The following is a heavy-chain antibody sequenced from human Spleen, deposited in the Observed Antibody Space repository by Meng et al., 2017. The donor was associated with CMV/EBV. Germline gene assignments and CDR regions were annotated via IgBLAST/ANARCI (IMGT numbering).Heavy chain of an antibody. V-gene: IGHV3-23*01. CDR1: GGSFSGYY. D-gene: IGHD2-21*01. J-gene: IGHJ1*01. Sequence: ETLSLTCAVYGGSFSGYYWSWIRQAPGKGLEWLLSISGSGGMTYYADSVKGRFTISRDNSKNTLYLQMNSLRAEDTAVYYCAKASVVVAGWGYLQHWGLGTLVTVSS. CDR2: ISGSGGMT. CDR3: AKASVVVAGWGYLQH.